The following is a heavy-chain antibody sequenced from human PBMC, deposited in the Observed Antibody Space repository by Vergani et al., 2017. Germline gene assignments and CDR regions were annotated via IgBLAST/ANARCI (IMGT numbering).Heavy chain of an antibody. CDR1: GGSISSGDHC. V-gene: IGHV4-31*03. CDR2: IFYSGTT. CDR3: ARVDTQVPATSHFYYMDV. Sequence: QVHLQESGPGVVKPSDTLSLTCTVSGGSISSGDHCWTWIRQRPGKGLEWIGYIFYSGTTYDNPSLRSRLTISVDTSQNQFSLKLRSVTAAYTAVYYCARVDTQVPATSHFYYMDVWGKGTTVVVSS. D-gene: IGHD6-25*01. J-gene: IGHJ6*03.